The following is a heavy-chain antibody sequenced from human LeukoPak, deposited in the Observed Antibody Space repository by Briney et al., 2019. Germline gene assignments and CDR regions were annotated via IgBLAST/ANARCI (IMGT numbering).Heavy chain of an antibody. V-gene: IGHV4-4*07. CDR1: GGSISTYY. D-gene: IGHD5-18*01. Sequence: SETLSLTCTVSGGSISTYYWSWIRKPAGKRLEWIGRIYTNGITNYSPSLRGRVTMSLDTSKNQFSLKLSSVTAADTAVYYCARWPPVDTAMIDDAFDIWGQGTMVTVSS. CDR2: IYTNGIT. CDR3: ARWPPVDTAMIDDAFDI. J-gene: IGHJ3*02.